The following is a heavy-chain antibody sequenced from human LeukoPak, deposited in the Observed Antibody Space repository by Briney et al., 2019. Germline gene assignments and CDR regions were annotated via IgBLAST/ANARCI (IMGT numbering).Heavy chain of an antibody. J-gene: IGHJ4*02. CDR2: ISAYNGNT. CDR1: GYTFTSYG. V-gene: IGHV1-18*01. CDR3: ARLSQTPDYYTLGGYYYLGY. D-gene: IGHD3-10*01. Sequence: GASVKVSCKASGYTFTSYGISWVRQAPGQGLEWMGWISAYNGNTNYAQKLQGRVTMTTDTSTSTAYMELRSLRSDDTAVYYCARLSQTPDYYTLGGYYYLGYWGQGTPVTVSS.